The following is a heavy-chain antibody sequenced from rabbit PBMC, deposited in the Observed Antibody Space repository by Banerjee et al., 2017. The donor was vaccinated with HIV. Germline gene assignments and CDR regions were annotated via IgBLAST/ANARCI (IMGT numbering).Heavy chain of an antibody. J-gene: IGHJ4*01. CDR1: GFSFSNSCW. CDR2: IHAGSSGST. Sequence: QQQLEESGGGLVQPEGSLTLTCKASGFSFSNSCWICWVRQAPGKGLEWIACIHAGSSGSTSYATWAKGRFTISKTSWTTVTLQMTSLTAADTATYFCARDLAGSGGGRITFDLWGPGTLVTVS. D-gene: IGHD4-2*01. CDR3: ARDLAGSGGGRITFDL. V-gene: IGHV1S45*01.